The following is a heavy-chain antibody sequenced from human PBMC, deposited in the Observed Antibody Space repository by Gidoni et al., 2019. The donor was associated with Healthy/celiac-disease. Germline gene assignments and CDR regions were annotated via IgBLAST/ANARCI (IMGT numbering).Heavy chain of an antibody. D-gene: IGHD7-27*01. CDR2: INHSGST. V-gene: IGHV4-34*01. J-gene: IGHJ2*01. CDR3: ARAGDTLQCGRDGRYFDL. Sequence: QVQLQQWGAALLKPSETLSLTCAVSGGSFSGYYWSWIRQPPGKGLEWIGEINHSGSTNYNPSLKSRVTISVDTSKNQFSLKLSSVTAADTAVYYCARAGDTLQCGRDGRYFDLWGRGTLVTVSS. CDR1: GGSFSGYY.